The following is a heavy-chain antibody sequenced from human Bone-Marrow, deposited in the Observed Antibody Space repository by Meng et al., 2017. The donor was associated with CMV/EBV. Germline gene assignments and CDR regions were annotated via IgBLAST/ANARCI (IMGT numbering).Heavy chain of an antibody. D-gene: IGHD4/OR15-4a*01. CDR3: ARDGWDMYDASNHM. J-gene: IGHJ3*02. V-gene: IGHV3-53*01. CDR2: IYSGGST. CDR1: GFTVSSNY. Sequence: GESLKISCAASGFTVSSNYMSWVRQAPGKGLEWVSVIYSGGSTYYADSVKGRFTISRDNSKNTLYLQMNSLRAEDTAVYYCARDGWDMYDASNHMWGQGTMVTVSS.